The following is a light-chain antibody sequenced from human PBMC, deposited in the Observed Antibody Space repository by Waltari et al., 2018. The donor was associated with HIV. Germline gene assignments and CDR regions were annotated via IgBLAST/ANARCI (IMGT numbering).Light chain of an antibody. CDR3: MSYTGHNRWV. J-gene: IGLJ3*02. V-gene: IGLV2-8*01. CDR2: EVS. CDR1: IGDVGGYDY. Sequence: QSALTQPPSASGSPGQSPTISCTGTIGDVGGYDYVSWYQQHPGKAPKLLIYEVSQRPSGVPARFSGSKSGNTASLTVSGLQAEDEADYHCMSYTGHNRWVFGGGTKLTVL.